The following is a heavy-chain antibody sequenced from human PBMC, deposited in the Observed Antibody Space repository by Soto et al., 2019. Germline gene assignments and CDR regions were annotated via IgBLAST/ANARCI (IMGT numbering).Heavy chain of an antibody. D-gene: IGHD5-12*01. CDR2: INHSGST. V-gene: IGHV4-34*01. CDR1: GGSFSGYY. Sequence: SETLSLTCAVYGGSFSGYYWSWIRQPPGKGLEWIGEINHSGSTNYNPSLKSRVTISVDTSKNQFSLKLSSMTAADTAVYYCARGRSRGYSGCTYYYGMDVWGQGTTVTVSS. J-gene: IGHJ6*02. CDR3: ARGRSRGYSGCTYYYGMDV.